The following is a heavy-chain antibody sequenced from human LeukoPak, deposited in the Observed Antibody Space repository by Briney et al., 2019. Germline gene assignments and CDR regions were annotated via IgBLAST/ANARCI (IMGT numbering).Heavy chain of an antibody. J-gene: IGHJ4*02. CDR1: GVTVSGNY. CDR3: ARGSPGEEDILTGSHDY. Sequence: GGSLRLSCAASGVTVSGNYMSWVRQAPGKGLGWVSVIYSGGSTYYADSVKGRVTISRDNSKNTLYLQMNSLRAEDTAVYYCARGSPGEEDILTGSHDYWGQGTLVTVSS. CDR2: IYSGGST. V-gene: IGHV3-53*01. D-gene: IGHD3-9*01.